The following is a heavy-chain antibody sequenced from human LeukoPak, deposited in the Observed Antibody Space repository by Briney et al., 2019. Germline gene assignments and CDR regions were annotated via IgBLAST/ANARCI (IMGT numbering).Heavy chain of an antibody. CDR3: ASERGSSWRYYYMDV. CDR2: INPNSGGT. J-gene: IGHJ6*03. V-gene: IGHV1-2*06. D-gene: IGHD6-13*01. CDR1: GYTFTAYY. Sequence: ASVKVSCKASGYTFTAYYMHWVRQAPGQGLEWMGRINPNSGGTNYAQKFQGRVTMTRDTSISTAYMELSRLRSDDTAVYYCASERGSSWRYYYMDVWGRGTTVTVSS.